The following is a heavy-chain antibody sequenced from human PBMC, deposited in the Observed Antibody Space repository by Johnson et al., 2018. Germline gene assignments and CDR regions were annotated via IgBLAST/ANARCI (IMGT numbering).Heavy chain of an antibody. CDR2: ISYDGSNK. D-gene: IGHD3-10*01. CDR1: GFTFSSYG. CDR3: AREEVVRGADDAFDI. V-gene: IGHV3-30*03. Sequence: QVQLVESGGGVVQPGRSLRLSCAASGFTFSSYGMHWVRQAPGKGLEWVAVISYDGSNKYYADSVKGRFTISGDNSKNTLYLQMNSLRAEDTAVYYCAREEVVRGADDAFDIWGQGTMVTVSS. J-gene: IGHJ3*02.